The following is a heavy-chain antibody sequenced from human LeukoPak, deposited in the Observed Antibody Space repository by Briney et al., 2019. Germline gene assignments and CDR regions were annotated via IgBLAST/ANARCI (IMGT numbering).Heavy chain of an antibody. CDR3: AKDFLGTVPDVFDI. CDR1: GFTFSTFA. D-gene: IGHD7-27*01. Sequence: GGSLRLSCTASGFTFSTFAMGWVRQAPGKGLQWVSSISGSGDTTYYADSVRGQFTISRDNSENTLYLQMNRLRDEDTAVYHCAKDFLGTVPDVFDIWGQGTMVTVSS. V-gene: IGHV3-23*01. CDR2: ISGSGDTT. J-gene: IGHJ3*02.